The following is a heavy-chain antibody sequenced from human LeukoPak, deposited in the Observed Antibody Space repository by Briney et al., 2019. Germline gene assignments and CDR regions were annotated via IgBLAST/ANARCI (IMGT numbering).Heavy chain of an antibody. CDR1: GGSFSGYY. Sequence: SETLSLTCAVYGGSFSGYYWSWIRQPPGKGLEWIGEINHSGSTNYNPSLKSRVTISVDTSKNQFSLKLSSVTAADTAVYYCVRGHRDNWHLDFAYWGQGTLVTVSS. CDR3: VRGHRDNWHLDFAY. CDR2: INHSGST. V-gene: IGHV4-34*01. D-gene: IGHD1-20*01. J-gene: IGHJ4*02.